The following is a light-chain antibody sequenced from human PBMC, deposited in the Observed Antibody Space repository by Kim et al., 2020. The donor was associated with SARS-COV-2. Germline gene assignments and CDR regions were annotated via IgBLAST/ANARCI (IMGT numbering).Light chain of an antibody. V-gene: IGKV3-15*01. CDR1: QSVSSN. Sequence: VAPGERATLSCRASQSVSSNLAWYQQTPGQAPRLLIYGASTRATGIPARFSGSGSGTDFTLTISSLQSEDLAVYYCQQYNNWPPVTFGQGTKLEI. CDR3: QQYNNWPPVT. CDR2: GAS. J-gene: IGKJ2*01.